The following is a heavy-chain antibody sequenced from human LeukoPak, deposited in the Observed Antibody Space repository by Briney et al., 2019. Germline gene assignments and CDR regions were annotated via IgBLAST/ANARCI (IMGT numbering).Heavy chain of an antibody. CDR3: TRMTSGHDY. Sequence: SETLSLTCAVSVASFNDYYWSWVRQTPGKGLEWIGEINHSGYTNDSPSLKSRVTLSIDTSRKQFSLNLRSVTVADTGIYYCTRMTSGHDYWGQGTLVTVSS. D-gene: IGHD3-10*01. V-gene: IGHV4-34*01. CDR1: VASFNDYY. J-gene: IGHJ4*02. CDR2: INHSGYT.